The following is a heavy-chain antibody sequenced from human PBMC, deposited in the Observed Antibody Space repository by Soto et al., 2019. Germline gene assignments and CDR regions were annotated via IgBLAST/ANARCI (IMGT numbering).Heavy chain of an antibody. Sequence: QVQLVQSGAEVKKLGASVRVSCKASGYIFTDYAIHWVRQAPVQRLEWMGWINTGTDKTEYSQTFQCRVTFTRDTAANTAYWELSSLISEDTAVYYCRRDRSLVVTNWGQGTLVTVSS. CDR3: RRDRSLVVTN. CDR1: GYIFTDYA. V-gene: IGHV1-3*04. CDR2: INTGTDKT. J-gene: IGHJ4*02. D-gene: IGHD5-12*01.